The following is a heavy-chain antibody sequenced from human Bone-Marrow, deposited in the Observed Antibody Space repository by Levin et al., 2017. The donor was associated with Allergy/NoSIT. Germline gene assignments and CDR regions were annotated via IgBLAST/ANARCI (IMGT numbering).Heavy chain of an antibody. V-gene: IGHV4-31*03. Sequence: PSETLSLTCTVSGGSISSGGYYWSWIRQHPGKGLEWIGYIYYSGSTYYNPSLKSRVTISVDTSKNQFSLKLSSVTAADTAVYYCARSRTDYYGSGSYYIWFDPWGQGTLVTVSS. J-gene: IGHJ5*02. CDR3: ARSRTDYYGSGSYYIWFDP. CDR1: GGSISSGGYY. D-gene: IGHD3-10*01. CDR2: IYYSGST.